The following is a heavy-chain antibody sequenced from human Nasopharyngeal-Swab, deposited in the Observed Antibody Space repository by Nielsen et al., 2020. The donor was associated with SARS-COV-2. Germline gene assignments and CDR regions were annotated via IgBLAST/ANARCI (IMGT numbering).Heavy chain of an antibody. Sequence: PGKALEWLARVDWDNYKYYNTFLKSRLTISKDTSKNQVVLTVSDMGPVDTATYFCGRTLRGAPRRGANYHYMDFWGKGTTVTVSS. V-gene: IGHV2-70*11. CDR3: GRTLRGAPRRGANYHYMDF. D-gene: IGHD1-26*01. J-gene: IGHJ6*03. CDR2: VDWDNYK.